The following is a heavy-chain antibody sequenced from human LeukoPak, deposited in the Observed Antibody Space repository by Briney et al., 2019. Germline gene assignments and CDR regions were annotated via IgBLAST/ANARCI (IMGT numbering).Heavy chain of an antibody. CDR3: AAEGSYYHDSSGYQNWFDP. CDR1: GFTFTSSA. J-gene: IGHJ5*02. CDR2: IVVGSGNT. V-gene: IGHV1-58*01. Sequence: ASVKVSCKASGFTFTSSAVQWVRQARGQRLEWIGLIVVGSGNTNYAQKFQERVTITRDMSTRTAYMELSSLRSEDTAVYYCAAEGSYYHDSSGYQNWFDPWGQGTLVTVSS. D-gene: IGHD3-22*01.